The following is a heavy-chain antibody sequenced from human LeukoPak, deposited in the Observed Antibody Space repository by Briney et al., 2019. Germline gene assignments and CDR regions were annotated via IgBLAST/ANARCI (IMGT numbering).Heavy chain of an antibody. D-gene: IGHD4-17*01. CDR3: AREYGDYLDY. J-gene: IGHJ4*02. CDR1: GGSISSYY. V-gene: IGHV4-59*12. Sequence: SETLSLTCAVSGGSISSYYWSWVRQPPGKGLEWIGYFYYSGSTYYNPSLKSRVTISVDTSKNQFSLKLSSVTAADTAVYYCAREYGDYLDYWGQGTLVTVSS. CDR2: FYYSGST.